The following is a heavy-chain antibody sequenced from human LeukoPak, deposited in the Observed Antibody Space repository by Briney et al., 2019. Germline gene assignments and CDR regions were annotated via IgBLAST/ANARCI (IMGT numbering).Heavy chain of an antibody. V-gene: IGHV3-30-3*02. CDR3: AKSRTGVYYFDY. CDR2: ISYDGSNK. CDR1: GFTFSSYA. D-gene: IGHD3-10*01. Sequence: GGSLRLSCAASGFTFSSYAMHWVRQAPGKGLEWVAVISYDGSNKYYADSVKGRFTISRDNSKSTLYLQMNSLRAEDTAVYYCAKSRTGVYYFDYWGQGTLVTVSS. J-gene: IGHJ4*02.